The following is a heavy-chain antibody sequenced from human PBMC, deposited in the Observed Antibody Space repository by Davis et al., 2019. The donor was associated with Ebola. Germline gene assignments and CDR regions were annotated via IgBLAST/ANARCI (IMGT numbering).Heavy chain of an antibody. CDR3: ARRVGARSGFDY. V-gene: IGHV1-8*02. D-gene: IGHD1-26*01. Sequence: AASVKVSCKASGGTFSSYAISWVRQAPGQGLEWMGWMNPNSGNTGYAQKFQDRITMTRNISITTAYMELNSLRSEDTAVYYCARRVGARSGFDYWGQGTLVTVSS. CDR1: GGTFSSYA. J-gene: IGHJ4*02. CDR2: MNPNSGNT.